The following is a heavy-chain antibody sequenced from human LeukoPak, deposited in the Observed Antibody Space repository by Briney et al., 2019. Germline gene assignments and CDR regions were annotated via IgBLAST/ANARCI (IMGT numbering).Heavy chain of an antibody. V-gene: IGHV4-30-4*01. J-gene: IGHJ4*02. CDR3: ASGGANSGSLFDY. CDR2: IYYSGSTSGSTT. D-gene: IGHD5-12*01. Sequence: SETLSLTCTVSGGSISSGDHYWSWIRQPPGKGLEWIGYIYYSGSTSGSTTYYNPSLKSRVTVSVDTSKNQFSLKLRSVTAADTAVYYCASGGANSGSLFDYWGQGTLVTVSS. CDR1: GGSISSGDHY.